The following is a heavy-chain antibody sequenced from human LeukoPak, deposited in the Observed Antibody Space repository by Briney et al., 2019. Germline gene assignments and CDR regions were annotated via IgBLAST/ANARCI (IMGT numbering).Heavy chain of an antibody. J-gene: IGHJ3*02. CDR1: GFTFSSYW. D-gene: IGHD3-22*01. Sequence: GGSLRLSCAASGFTFSSYWMHWVRQAPGKGLVWVSRINRDGSSTNYADSVKGRFTISRDNAKNSLYLQMNSLRAEDMALYYCAKGSIAARLTNYYDSSGWLDAFDIWGQGTMVTVSS. CDR2: INRDGSST. CDR3: AKGSIAARLTNYYDSSGWLDAFDI. V-gene: IGHV3-74*01.